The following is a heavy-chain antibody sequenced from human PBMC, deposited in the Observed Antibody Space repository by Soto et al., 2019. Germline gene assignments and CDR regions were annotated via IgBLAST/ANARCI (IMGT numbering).Heavy chain of an antibody. V-gene: IGHV5-10-1*01. CDR1: GYSFTSYW. D-gene: IGHD5-18*01. CDR2: IDPSDSYT. CDR3: ARQRSYGRDSKFDY. Sequence: GESLKISCKGSGYSFTSYWISWVRQMPGKGLEWMGRIDPSDSYTNYSPSFQGHVTISADRSISTAYLQWSSLRASDTAMYYCARQRSYGRDSKFDYWGQGTLVTVSS. J-gene: IGHJ4*02.